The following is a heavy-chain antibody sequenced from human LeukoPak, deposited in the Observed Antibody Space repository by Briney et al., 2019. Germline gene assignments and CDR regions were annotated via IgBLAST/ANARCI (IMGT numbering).Heavy chain of an antibody. CDR1: GYTFTDYY. CDR3: ATGESYTTSFDY. J-gene: IGHJ4*02. Sequence: ASVKVSCKASGYTFTDYYMHWVQQAPGKGLEWMGLVDPEDGETIYAEKFQGRVTITADTSTDTAYMELSSLRSEDTAVYYCATGESYTTSFDYWGQGTLVTVSS. CDR2: VDPEDGET. V-gene: IGHV1-69-2*01. D-gene: IGHD1-1*01.